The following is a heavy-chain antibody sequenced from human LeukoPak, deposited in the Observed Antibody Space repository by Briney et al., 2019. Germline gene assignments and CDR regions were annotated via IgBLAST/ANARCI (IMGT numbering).Heavy chain of an antibody. D-gene: IGHD3-3*01. CDR2: IYTSGST. CDR3: ARAHYDFWSAYLDY. CDR1: GGSISSYS. J-gene: IGHJ4*02. Sequence: SETLSLTCTVSGGSISSYSWSWIRQPAGKGLEWIGRIYTSGSTNYNPSLKRRVTMSVDTSKNQFSLKLSSVTAADTAVYYCARAHYDFWSAYLDYWGQGTLVTVSS. V-gene: IGHV4-4*07.